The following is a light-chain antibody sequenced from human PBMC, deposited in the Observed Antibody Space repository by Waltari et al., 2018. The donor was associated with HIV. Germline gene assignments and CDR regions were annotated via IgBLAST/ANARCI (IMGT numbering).Light chain of an antibody. J-gene: IGLJ2*01. CDR2: EVS. CDR1: NSDIGGYTY. V-gene: IGLV2-8*01. CDR3: SSYGGSANLL. Sequence: QSALTQPPSASGSPGQSGTIPCTGTNSDIGGYTYVSWYQQDPGKAPKLMIYEVSKRPSVVPDRFSGSKSANTASLTVSGLQAEDEADYYCSSYGGSANLLFGGGTKLTVL.